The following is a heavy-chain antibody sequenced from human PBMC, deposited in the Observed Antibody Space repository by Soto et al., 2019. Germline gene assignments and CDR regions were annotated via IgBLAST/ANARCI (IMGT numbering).Heavy chain of an antibody. CDR1: GFTFSSYW. CDR2: INNDGSST. J-gene: IGHJ4*02. CDR3: ARDGVWVGASSDY. D-gene: IGHD3-10*01. Sequence: GGSLRLSCAASGFTFSSYWMHWVRQAPGKGLVWVSRINNDGSSTSYADSVKGRFTISRDNAKNTMYLQMNSLRAEDTALYYCARDGVWVGASSDYWGQGTLVTVSS. V-gene: IGHV3-74*01.